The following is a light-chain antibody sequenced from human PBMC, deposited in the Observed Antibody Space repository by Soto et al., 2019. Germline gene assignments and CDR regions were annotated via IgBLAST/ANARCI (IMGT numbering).Light chain of an antibody. CDR2: AAS. J-gene: IGKJ4*01. CDR1: QIISSY. Sequence: DIQMTQSPSSLSASVGDRVTITCRASQIISSYLNWYQQKPGKAPKLLIYAASSLQSGVPSRFSGSGSGTDFTLTISSLQPEDFATYYCQQSYSTPGTFGGGTKVEIK. V-gene: IGKV1-39*01. CDR3: QQSYSTPGT.